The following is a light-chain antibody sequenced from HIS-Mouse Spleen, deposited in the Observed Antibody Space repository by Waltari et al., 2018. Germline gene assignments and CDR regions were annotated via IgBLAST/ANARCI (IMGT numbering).Light chain of an antibody. CDR2: DVS. J-gene: IGLJ3*02. CDR1: SSDVGGYNY. V-gene: IGLV2-11*01. Sequence: QSALTQPRSVSGSHGQSVTISCTGTSSDVGGYNYVPCYQQHPGKAPKLMIYDVSKRPSGVPDRFSGSKSGNTASLTISGLQAEDEADYYCCSYAGSYTPWVFGGGTKLTVL. CDR3: CSYAGSYTPWV.